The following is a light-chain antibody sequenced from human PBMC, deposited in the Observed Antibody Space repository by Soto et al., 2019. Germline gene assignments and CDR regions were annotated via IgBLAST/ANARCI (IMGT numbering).Light chain of an antibody. J-gene: IGKJ2*01. Sequence: DIHMTQSPSAVSASLGDTVTLPXRASQGVTAFFAWFRQGQGXVPEXXXDCXSSLQRGGPSRLSGRGSGTEFTLTISSLQPEDFGTYYCLQHKSDTYTFGPGTKVDIK. CDR2: CXS. CDR3: LQHKSDTYT. V-gene: IGKV1-17*03. CDR1: QGVTAF.